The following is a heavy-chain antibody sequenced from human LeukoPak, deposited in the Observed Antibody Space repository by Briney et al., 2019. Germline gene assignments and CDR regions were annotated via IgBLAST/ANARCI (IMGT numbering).Heavy chain of an antibody. D-gene: IGHD6-19*01. Sequence: GGSLRLSCAASGFTFSSYEMNWVRQAPGKGLEWVSYISSSGSTIYYADSVKGRFTISRDNAKNSLYLQMNSLRAEDTAVYYCAEKGYSNGWRDSYYFDCWGQGTLVTVSS. V-gene: IGHV3-48*03. CDR1: GFTFSSYE. CDR3: AEKGYSNGWRDSYYFDC. CDR2: ISSSGSTI. J-gene: IGHJ4*02.